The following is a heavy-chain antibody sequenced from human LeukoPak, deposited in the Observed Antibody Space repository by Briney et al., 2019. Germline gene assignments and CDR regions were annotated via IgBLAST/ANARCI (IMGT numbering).Heavy chain of an antibody. CDR2: ISSSGSTI. CDR3: AELGITMIGGV. CDR1: GFTFSSYE. V-gene: IGHV3-48*03. Sequence: PGGSLRLSCAASGFTFSSYEMNWVRQAPGKGLECGSYISSSGSTIYYADSVKGRFTISRDNATNSLYLQMNSLRAEDTAVYYCAELGITMIGGVWGKGTTVTISS. D-gene: IGHD3-10*02. J-gene: IGHJ6*04.